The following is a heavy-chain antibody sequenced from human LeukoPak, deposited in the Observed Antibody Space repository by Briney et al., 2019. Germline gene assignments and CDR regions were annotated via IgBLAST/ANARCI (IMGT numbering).Heavy chain of an antibody. V-gene: IGHV4-31*03. CDR2: IYYSGST. J-gene: IGHJ4*02. Sequence: SETLSLTCTVSGGSISSGGYYWSWIRQHPGKGLEWIGYIYYSGSTYYNPSLKSRVTISVDTSKNQFPLKLSSVTAADTAVYYCARGLITIFGVVKFDYWGQGTLVTVSS. CDR3: ARGLITIFGVVKFDY. D-gene: IGHD3-3*01. CDR1: GGSISSGGYY.